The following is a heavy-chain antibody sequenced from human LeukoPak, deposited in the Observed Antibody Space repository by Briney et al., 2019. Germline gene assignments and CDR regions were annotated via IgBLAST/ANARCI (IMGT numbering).Heavy chain of an antibody. CDR2: IYPGDSDT. V-gene: IGHV5-51*01. D-gene: IGHD2-2*01. J-gene: IGHJ3*02. CDR1: GYSFPSYW. Sequence: TGESLKISCKGSGYSFPSYWIGWVRQMPGKGLEWMGIIYPGDSDTRYSPSFQGQVTISADKSISTAYLQWSSLKASDTAMYYCAKQRYCSSTSCSYDAFDIWGQGTMVTVSS. CDR3: AKQRYCSSTSCSYDAFDI.